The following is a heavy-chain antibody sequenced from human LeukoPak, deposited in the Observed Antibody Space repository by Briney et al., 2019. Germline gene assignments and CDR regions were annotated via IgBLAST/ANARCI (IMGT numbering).Heavy chain of an antibody. CDR2: IYTSGST. CDR3: ARDLPFQLLYGHDAFDI. Sequence: SETLSLTCTVSGGSISSYYWSWIRQPARKGLEWIGRIYTSGSTNYNPSLKSRVTMSVDTSKNQFSLKLSSVTAADTAVYYCARDLPFQLLYGHDAFDIWGQGTMVTVSS. V-gene: IGHV4-4*07. J-gene: IGHJ3*02. CDR1: GGSISSYY. D-gene: IGHD2-2*02.